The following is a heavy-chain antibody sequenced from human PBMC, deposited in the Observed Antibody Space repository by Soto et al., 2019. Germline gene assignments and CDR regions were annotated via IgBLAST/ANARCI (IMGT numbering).Heavy chain of an antibody. J-gene: IGHJ4*02. D-gene: IGHD5-12*01. V-gene: IGHV3-30*18. CDR1: GFTFSSYG. Sequence: QVQLVESGGGVVQPGRSLRLSCAASGFTFSSYGMHWVRQAPGKGLEWVAVISYDGSNKYYADSVKGRFTISRDNSKNTLSLQMNSLRAEDTAVYYCAKNYGYDRGGFDYWGQGTLVTVSP. CDR3: AKNYGYDRGGFDY. CDR2: ISYDGSNK.